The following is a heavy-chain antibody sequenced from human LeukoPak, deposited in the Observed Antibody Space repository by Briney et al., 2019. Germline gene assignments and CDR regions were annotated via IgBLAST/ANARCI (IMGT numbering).Heavy chain of an antibody. V-gene: IGHV3-21*01. CDR3: ARRLWFGELIDY. D-gene: IGHD3-10*01. CDR2: ISSSSSYI. Sequence: GGSLRLSCAASGFTFSRYSMNWVRQAPGKGLEWVSSISSSSSYIYYADSVKGRFTISRDNAKNSLYLQMNSLRAEDTAVYYCARRLWFGELIDYWGQGTLVTVSS. CDR1: GFTFSRYS. J-gene: IGHJ4*02.